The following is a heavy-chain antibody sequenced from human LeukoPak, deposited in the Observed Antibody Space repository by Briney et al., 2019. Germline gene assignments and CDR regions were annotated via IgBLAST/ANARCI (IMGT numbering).Heavy chain of an antibody. CDR2: IYHSGST. V-gene: IGHV4-38-2*02. CDR3: ARGDGYNFAFDY. D-gene: IGHD5-24*01. Sequence: SETLSLTCTVSGYSISSGYYWGWIRQPPGKGLEWIGSIYHSGSTYYNPSLKSRVTISVDTSKNQFSLKLSSVTAADTAVYYCARGDGYNFAFDYWGQGTLVTVSS. J-gene: IGHJ4*02. CDR1: GYSISSGYY.